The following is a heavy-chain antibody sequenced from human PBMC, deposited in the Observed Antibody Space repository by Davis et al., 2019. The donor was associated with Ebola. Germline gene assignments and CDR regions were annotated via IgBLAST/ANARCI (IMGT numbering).Heavy chain of an antibody. CDR3: ARISEDSGSYYRAFHY. CDR1: GFTFSSYW. J-gene: IGHJ4*02. CDR2: IKEDGSEK. D-gene: IGHD3-10*01. Sequence: GGSLRLSCAASGFTFSSYWMTWVRQGPGKGLEWVANIKEDGSEKYYMDSVKGRFTISRDNAKNSLYLQMNSLRAEDTAVYYCARISEDSGSYYRAFHYWGQGTLVTVSS. V-gene: IGHV3-7*01.